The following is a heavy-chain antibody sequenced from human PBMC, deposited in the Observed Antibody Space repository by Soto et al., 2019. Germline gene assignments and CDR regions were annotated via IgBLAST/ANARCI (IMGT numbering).Heavy chain of an antibody. V-gene: IGHV3-23*01. J-gene: IGHJ4*01. CDR2: ISGSGGNS. D-gene: IGHD3-22*01. CDR3: AKRDDSGGSRGVPFDY. Sequence: GGSLRLSCAASGFTFSSYAMTWVRQAPGKGLEWVSAISGSGGNSYYADSVKGRFTISRDNSKNTLFFQMNSLRAEDTAIYYCAKRDDSGGSRGVPFDYWGPGTLVTVSS. CDR1: GFTFSSYA.